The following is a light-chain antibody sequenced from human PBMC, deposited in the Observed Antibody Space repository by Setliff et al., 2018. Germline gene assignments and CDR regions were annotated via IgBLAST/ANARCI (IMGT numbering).Light chain of an antibody. Sequence: ALTQPASVSGSPGQSITISCSGTSSDVGSYDLVSWYQQHPGKAPKLIIYNVSGRPSGVSHRFSGSKSDNTASLTISGLQAEDEADYYCNAYTSRSTYVFGSGTKV. V-gene: IGLV2-14*03. CDR2: NVS. J-gene: IGLJ1*01. CDR3: NAYTSRSTYV. CDR1: SSDVGSYDL.